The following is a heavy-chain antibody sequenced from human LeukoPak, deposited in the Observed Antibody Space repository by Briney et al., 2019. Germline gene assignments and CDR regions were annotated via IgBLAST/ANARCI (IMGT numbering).Heavy chain of an antibody. CDR3: AKDGEQWLVRAYYFDY. J-gene: IGHJ4*02. CDR1: GFTVSSNY. CDR2: ISGSGGST. D-gene: IGHD6-19*01. Sequence: GGSLRLSCAASGFTVSSNYMSWVRQAPGKGLEWVSAISGSGGSTYYADSVKGRFTISRDNSKNTLYLQMNSLRAEDTAVYYCAKDGEQWLVRAYYFDYWGQGTLVTVSS. V-gene: IGHV3-23*01.